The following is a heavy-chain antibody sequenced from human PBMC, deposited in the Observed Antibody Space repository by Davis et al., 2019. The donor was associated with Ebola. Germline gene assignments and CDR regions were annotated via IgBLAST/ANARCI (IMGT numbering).Heavy chain of an antibody. CDR2: INSDGSST. V-gene: IGHV3-74*01. CDR3: ARATFGYNSGWYADY. CDR1: GFTFSSYW. Sequence: PGGSLRLSCAASGFTFSSYWMHWVRHAPGKGLVWVSRINSDGSSTSYADSVKGRFTISRDNAKNTLYLQMNSLRAEDTAVYYCARATFGYNSGWYADYWGPGSLVTVSS. J-gene: IGHJ4*02. D-gene: IGHD6-19*01.